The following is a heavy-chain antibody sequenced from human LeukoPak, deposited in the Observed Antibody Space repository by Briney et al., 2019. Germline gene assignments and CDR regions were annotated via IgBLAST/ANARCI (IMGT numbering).Heavy chain of an antibody. V-gene: IGHV3-74*01. Sequence: GGSLRLSCAAPGFTFSSYWMPWVRQAPGKGLVWVSRIKSDGSTRDADSVKGRFTISRDNAKNTVSLQMNSLRAEDTGVYYCARAPSEIGGYYPEYFRHWGQGTLVTVSP. CDR3: ARAPSEIGGYYPEYFRH. CDR1: GFTFSSYW. CDR2: IKSDGST. J-gene: IGHJ1*01. D-gene: IGHD3-22*01.